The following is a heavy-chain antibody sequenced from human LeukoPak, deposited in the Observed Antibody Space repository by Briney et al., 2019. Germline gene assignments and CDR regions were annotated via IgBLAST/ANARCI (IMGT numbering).Heavy chain of an antibody. Sequence: GGSLRLSCAASGFTFSSYSMNWVRQAPGKGLEWVSSISSSSSYIYYADSVKGRFTISRDNAKNSLYLQMNSLRAEDMAVYYCARLGTRSIAAAGSRWFDPWGQGTLVTVSS. CDR1: GFTFSSYS. D-gene: IGHD6-13*01. CDR3: ARLGTRSIAAAGSRWFDP. J-gene: IGHJ5*02. CDR2: ISSSSSYI. V-gene: IGHV3-21*01.